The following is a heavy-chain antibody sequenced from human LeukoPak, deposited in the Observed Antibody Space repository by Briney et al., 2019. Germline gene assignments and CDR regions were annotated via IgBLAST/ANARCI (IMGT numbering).Heavy chain of an antibody. Sequence: GAPLRLSCAASGFTFSIYAMSWLRQDPGKGLEWVSAISGRGTTYYANSVKGRFTISRDNSNNTLYLQMNSLRAEDTAVYYCAKDPMVRGSTYDYWGQGTLVTVSS. J-gene: IGHJ4*02. CDR2: ISGRGTT. CDR1: GFTFSIYA. CDR3: AKDPMVRGSTYDY. D-gene: IGHD3-10*01. V-gene: IGHV3-23*01.